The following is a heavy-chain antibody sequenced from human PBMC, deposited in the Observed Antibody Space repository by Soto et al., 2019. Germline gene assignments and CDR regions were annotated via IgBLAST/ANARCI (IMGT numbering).Heavy chain of an antibody. CDR1: GGSISSGGYY. J-gene: IGHJ4*02. Sequence: KASETLSLTCTVSGGSISSGGYYWSWIRQHPGKGLEWIGYIYYSGSTYYNPSLKSRVTISVDTSKNQFSLKLSSVTAADTAVYYCASQGQQEGGVFDYWGQGTLVTVSS. CDR2: IYYSGST. V-gene: IGHV4-31*03. D-gene: IGHD6-13*01. CDR3: ASQGQQEGGVFDY.